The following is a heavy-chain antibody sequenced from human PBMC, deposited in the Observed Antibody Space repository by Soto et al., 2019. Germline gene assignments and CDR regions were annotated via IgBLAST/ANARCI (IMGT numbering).Heavy chain of an antibody. CDR3: ARERSSSWYNGTFYFDS. CDR1: GGTFTTYD. CDR2: IIPLFDAT. J-gene: IGHJ4*02. Sequence: QVQLVQSGAEVRKPGSSVKVSCKASGGTFTTYDISWVRQAPGQGLEWMGGIIPLFDATKYAQKFQGRVMITADKSTGTAYMELSSLRSEDTAMYYCARERSSSWYNGTFYFDSWGQGTLVTVSS. D-gene: IGHD6-19*01. V-gene: IGHV1-69*06.